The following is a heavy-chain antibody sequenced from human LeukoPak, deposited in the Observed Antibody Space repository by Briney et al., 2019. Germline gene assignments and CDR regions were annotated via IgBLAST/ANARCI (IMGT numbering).Heavy chain of an antibody. CDR1: GGSFSGYY. Sequence: SETLSLTCAVYGGSFSGYYWSWIRQPPGKGLEWIGEINHSGSTNYNPSLKSRVTISVDTSKNQFSLKLSSVTAADTAVYYCVRGGVWARVGATKYNWFDPWGQGTLVTVSS. J-gene: IGHJ5*02. CDR3: VRGGVWARVGATKYNWFDP. CDR2: INHSGST. V-gene: IGHV4-34*01. D-gene: IGHD1-26*01.